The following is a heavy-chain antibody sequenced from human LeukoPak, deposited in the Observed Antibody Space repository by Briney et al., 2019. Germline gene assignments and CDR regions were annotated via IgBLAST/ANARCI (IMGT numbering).Heavy chain of an antibody. CDR1: GFTFSTDW. CDR3: ARFRALDY. V-gene: IGHV3-7*01. D-gene: IGHD3-10*01. Sequence: PGGSLRLSCVASGFTFSTDWMSWVRQAPGKGLEWVANIKHDGREKYYVESVKGRFTISRDNAKNSLYLQMNSLRAEDTAVYYCARFRALDYWGQGRLVTVSS. J-gene: IGHJ4*02. CDR2: IKHDGREK.